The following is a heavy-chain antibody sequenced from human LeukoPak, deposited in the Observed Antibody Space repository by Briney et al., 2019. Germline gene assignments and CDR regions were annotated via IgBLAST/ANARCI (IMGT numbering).Heavy chain of an antibody. CDR1: GYRFTSYW. Sequence: GESLKISCKASGYRFTSYWIGWVRQMPGKGLEWMGIIYPGDSDTRCSPSFQGQVTISADKSISTAYLQWSSLKASDTAMYYCARPEEHGDYVHDAFDIWGQGTMVTVST. D-gene: IGHD4-17*01. V-gene: IGHV5-51*01. J-gene: IGHJ3*02. CDR2: IYPGDSDT. CDR3: ARPEEHGDYVHDAFDI.